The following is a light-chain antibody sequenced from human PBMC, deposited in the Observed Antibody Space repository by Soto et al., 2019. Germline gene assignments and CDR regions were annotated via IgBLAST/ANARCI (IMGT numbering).Light chain of an antibody. V-gene: IGKV3-11*01. J-gene: IGKJ3*01. CDR2: DAS. CDR1: QSVSLS. CDR3: QKCDYLPI. Sequence: EIVLTQSPATLSLSPGGRATLSCRASQSVSLSLAWYQQKPGQAPRLLIYDASKRASGFPARFSGSGSGTDFTLTISSLQPEDVATYYCQKCDYLPIFGPGTTVDFK.